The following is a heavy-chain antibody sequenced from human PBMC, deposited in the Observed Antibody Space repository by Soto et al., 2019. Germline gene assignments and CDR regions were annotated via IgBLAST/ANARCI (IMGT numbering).Heavy chain of an antibody. CDR3: ARSDGRY. CDR1: GGSISSSNYH. J-gene: IGHJ4*02. V-gene: IGHV4-39*07. CDR2: MYYSGST. Sequence: SETLSLTCTVSGGSISSSNYHWGWIRQPPGKELKWIGSMYYSGSTNYNQSLKNQVTISVDTSKNQFSLKLTSVTAADTAVYYCARSDGRYWGQGTLVTVSS.